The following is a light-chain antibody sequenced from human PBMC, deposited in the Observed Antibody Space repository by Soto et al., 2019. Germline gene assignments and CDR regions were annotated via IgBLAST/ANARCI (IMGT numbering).Light chain of an antibody. J-gene: IGKJ5*01. CDR2: DAS. Sequence: EIVLTQSPATLSLSPGERATLSCRASQSISYSLAWYQQKPGQAPRLLIHDASSRVTGVPARFSGSGSETGFTLTISSLQPEDFAVYYCQQRGNWHPPISFGQGTRLEIK. CDR3: QQRGNWHPPIS. V-gene: IGKV3-11*01. CDR1: QSISYS.